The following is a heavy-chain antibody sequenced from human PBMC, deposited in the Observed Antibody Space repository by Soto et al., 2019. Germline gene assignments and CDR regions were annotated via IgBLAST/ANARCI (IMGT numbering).Heavy chain of an antibody. D-gene: IGHD6-13*01. CDR3: TRSGSSWYF. Sequence: GGALRLSCTSSGFTFGDYAMSWFRQAPGNGLEGVGFIRSKAYGGTTEYAASVKGRFTISRDDSKSIAYLQMNSLKTEDTAVYYCTRSGSSWYFWGQGTQVTVSS. J-gene: IGHJ4*02. CDR2: IRSKAYGGTT. V-gene: IGHV3-49*03. CDR1: GFTFGDYA.